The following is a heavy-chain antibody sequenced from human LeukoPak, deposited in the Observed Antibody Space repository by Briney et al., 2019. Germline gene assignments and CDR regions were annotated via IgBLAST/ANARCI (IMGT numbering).Heavy chain of an antibody. CDR2: IYFSGTT. D-gene: IGHD3-10*01. CDR3: ASGTQSSGSFFYYFDY. CDR1: GGSISSAAYY. J-gene: IGHJ4*02. Sequence: SETLSLTCTVSGGSISSAAYYWSWIRQHPGKGLEWIGYIYFSGTTYYNPSLKSRVTISLGTSKNQFSPNLSSVTAADTAVYYCASGTQSSGSFFYYFDYWGQGTLVTVSS. V-gene: IGHV4-31*03.